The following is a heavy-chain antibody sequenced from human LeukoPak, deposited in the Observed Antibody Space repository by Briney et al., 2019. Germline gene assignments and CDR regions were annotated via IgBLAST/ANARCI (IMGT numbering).Heavy chain of an antibody. D-gene: IGHD2-21*01. CDR1: GVSFSGYY. CDR2: INHSGST. V-gene: IGHV4-34*01. J-gene: IGHJ5*02. Sequence: KPSETLSLTCAVYGVSFSGYYWSWIRQPPGKGLEWIGEINHSGSTNYNPSLKSRVTISVDTSKNQFSLKLSSVTAADTAVYYCARVGDSGGFDPWGQGTLVTVSS. CDR3: ARVGDSGGFDP.